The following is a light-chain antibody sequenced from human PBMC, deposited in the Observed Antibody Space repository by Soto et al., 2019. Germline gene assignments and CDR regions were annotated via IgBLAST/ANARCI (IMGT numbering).Light chain of an antibody. CDR1: SSNIGSNY. Sequence: QSVLTQPPSASGTPGQRVTISCSGSSSNIGSNYVYWYQHLPGTAPKLLIYNNNQRPSGFPDRFSGSKSGTSASLAISGLRSEDEAEYYCAEWDDSLNWMFGGGTKLTVL. V-gene: IGLV1-47*02. J-gene: IGLJ3*02. CDR2: NNN. CDR3: AEWDDSLNWM.